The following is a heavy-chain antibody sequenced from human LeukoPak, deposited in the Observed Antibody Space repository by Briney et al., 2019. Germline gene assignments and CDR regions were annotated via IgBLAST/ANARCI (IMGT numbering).Heavy chain of an antibody. CDR2: MHKCHIT. CDR1: GFTFDYSA. D-gene: IGHD3-22*01. J-gene: IGHJ4*02. V-gene: IGHV3-23*05. Sequence: GGSLRLSCAASGFTFDYSAMTWVRQAPEKGLEWVSTMHKCHITLCASSVKGRFTVSRNNCKNALFLQMNTLRAEDTAIYYCVKGGFTYYDDWGQGTLVTVSS. CDR3: VKGGFTYYDD.